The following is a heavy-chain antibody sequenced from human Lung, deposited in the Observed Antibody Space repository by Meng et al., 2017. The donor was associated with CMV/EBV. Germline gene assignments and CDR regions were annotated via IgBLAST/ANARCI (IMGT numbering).Heavy chain of an antibody. V-gene: IGHV4-59*01. CDR3: ARGGTQTSSWAVFEY. Sequence: GSLRLSCTVSGGSISIYYWSWIRQPPGKGLEWIGYIHHSGNTDYNPSLRSRVTVSLDTSNNQFSLRLRSMTAADTAVYYCARGGTQTSSWAVFEYWGQGNXVTVDS. D-gene: IGHD6-13*01. CDR2: IHHSGNT. J-gene: IGHJ4*02. CDR1: GGSISIYY.